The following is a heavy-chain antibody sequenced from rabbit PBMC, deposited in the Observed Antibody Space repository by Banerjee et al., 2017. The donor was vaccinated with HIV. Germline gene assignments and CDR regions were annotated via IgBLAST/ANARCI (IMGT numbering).Heavy chain of an antibody. J-gene: IGHJ4*01. CDR2: ISTGDGST. Sequence: QEQLVESGGGLVQPGGSLTLTCTASGFTISSYHMGWVRQAPGKGLEWIGAISTGDGSTYYASWVNGRFTISSHNAQNTVTLQMTSLTAADTATYFCARGITRYAGYGVATALDYFNLWGPGTLVTVS. V-gene: IGHV1S47*01. CDR1: GFTISSYH. CDR3: ARGITRYAGYGVATALDYFNL. D-gene: IGHD7-1*01.